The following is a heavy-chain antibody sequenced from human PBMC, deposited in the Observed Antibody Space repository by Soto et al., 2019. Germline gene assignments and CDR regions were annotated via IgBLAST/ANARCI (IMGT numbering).Heavy chain of an antibody. CDR3: AKDRYCSATSCQDFGS. Sequence: GGSLRLACAGSGFSVTSYAMSWLRQAPGKGLEWVSVLSVSGIGKDYADSVKGRFTISRDNSRNTLYLQMSGPRVEDTAVYYCAKDRYCSATSCQDFGSWGQGTLVTVSS. CDR1: GFSVTSYA. V-gene: IGHV3-23*01. J-gene: IGHJ4*02. CDR2: LSVSGIGK. D-gene: IGHD2-2*01.